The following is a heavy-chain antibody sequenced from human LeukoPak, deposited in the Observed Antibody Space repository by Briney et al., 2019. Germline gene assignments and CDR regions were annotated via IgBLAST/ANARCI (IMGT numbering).Heavy chain of an antibody. D-gene: IGHD5-24*01. CDR2: ISYDGSNK. CDR3: ASRLQFGY. V-gene: IGHV3-30*04. Sequence: GGSLRLSCAASGFTFSSYAMHWVRQAPGKGLEWVAIISYDGSNKYYADSVKGRFTISRDNSKNTLYLQMNSLRAEDTAVYYCASRLQFGYWGQGTLVTVSS. CDR1: GFTFSSYA. J-gene: IGHJ4*02.